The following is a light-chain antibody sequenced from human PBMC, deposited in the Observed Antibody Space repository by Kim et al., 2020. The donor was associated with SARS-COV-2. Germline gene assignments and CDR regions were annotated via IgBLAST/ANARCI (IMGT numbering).Light chain of an antibody. CDR1: QSVSSK. CDR2: GAS. CDR3: QQYNNWPYT. V-gene: IGKV3-15*01. J-gene: IGKJ2*01. Sequence: SVSPWESATLSCRASQSVSSKLAWYQQKPGQAPRRLSYGASTRATGIPARFSGSGSGTEFSFTISSLQSEDFAVYYCQQYNNWPYTFGQGTKLEI.